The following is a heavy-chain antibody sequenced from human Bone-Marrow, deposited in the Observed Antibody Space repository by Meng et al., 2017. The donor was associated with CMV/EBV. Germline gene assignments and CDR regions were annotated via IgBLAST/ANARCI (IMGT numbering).Heavy chain of an antibody. CDR2: INPNSGGT. CDR3: ATLEAISAAPRGGWFDP. D-gene: IGHD2-2*01. CDR1: GYTFTGYY. Sequence: ASVKVSCKASGYTFTGYYMHWVRQAPGQGLEWMGWINPNSGGTNYAQKFQGRVTMTRDTSISTAYMELSRLRSDDTAVYYCATLEAISAAPRGGWFDPWGQGTLVTVSS. J-gene: IGHJ5*02. V-gene: IGHV1-2*02.